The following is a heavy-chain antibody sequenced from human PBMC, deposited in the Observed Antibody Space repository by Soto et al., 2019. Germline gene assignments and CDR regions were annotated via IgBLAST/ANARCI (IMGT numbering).Heavy chain of an antibody. Sequence: GASLPISCQGSGYTFTGHWISWVRQMPGKGLEWMGRIDPSDSYTDYSPTVQGHVTMSADKSINTAYLQWSSLQASDTAVYYCTRHTGYDSSLDYWGQGTLVTVSS. CDR3: TRHTGYDSSLDY. J-gene: IGHJ4*02. D-gene: IGHD5-12*01. CDR1: GYTFTGHW. V-gene: IGHV5-10-1*01. CDR2: IDPSDSYT.